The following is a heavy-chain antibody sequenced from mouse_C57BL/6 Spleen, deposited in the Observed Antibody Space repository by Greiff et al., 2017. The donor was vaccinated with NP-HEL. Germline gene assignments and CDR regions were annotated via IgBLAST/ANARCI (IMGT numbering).Heavy chain of an antibody. Sequence: QVQLQQPGAELVMPGASVKLSCKASGYTFTSYWMHWVKQRPGQGLEWIGEIDPSDSYTNYNQKFKGKSTLTVDKSSSTAYMQLSSLTSEDSAVYYCARSVYDYDEGAFAYWGQGTLVTVSA. V-gene: IGHV1-69*01. D-gene: IGHD2-4*01. CDR1: GYTFTSYW. CDR3: ARSVYDYDEGAFAY. J-gene: IGHJ3*01. CDR2: IDPSDSYT.